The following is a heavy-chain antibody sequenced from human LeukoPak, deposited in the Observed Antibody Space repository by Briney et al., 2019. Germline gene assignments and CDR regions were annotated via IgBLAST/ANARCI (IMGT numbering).Heavy chain of an antibody. J-gene: IGHJ6*02. CDR1: GFTFSSYG. V-gene: IGHV3-33*01. Sequence: PGRSLRLSCAASGFTFSSYGMHWVRQAPGKGLEWVAVIWYDGSNKYYADSVKGRFTISRDNSKNTLYLQMNSLRAEDTAVYYCARDRGSWSQHGMDVWGQGTTVTVSS. D-gene: IGHD6-13*01. CDR3: ARDRGSWSQHGMDV. CDR2: IWYDGSNK.